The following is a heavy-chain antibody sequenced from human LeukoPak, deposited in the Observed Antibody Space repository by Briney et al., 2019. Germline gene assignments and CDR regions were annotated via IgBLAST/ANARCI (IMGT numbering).Heavy chain of an antibody. CDR3: ARGPSRRAARPVCWYFDL. J-gene: IGHJ2*01. Sequence: ASVKVSCKASRYTFTCHYMHWVRQAPAQGLEWMGWINPNSGGTNYAHKLQGRVTLTRDTSISTASVELSRLRDDDTAVYYCARGPSRRAARPVCWYFDLWGRGTLVTVSS. CDR2: INPNSGGT. CDR1: RYTFTCHY. V-gene: IGHV1-2*02. D-gene: IGHD6-6*01.